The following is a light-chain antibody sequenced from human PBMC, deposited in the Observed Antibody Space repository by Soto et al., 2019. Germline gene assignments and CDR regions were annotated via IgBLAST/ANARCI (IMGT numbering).Light chain of an antibody. CDR1: QGIRSY. J-gene: IGKJ3*01. CDR2: GAS. Sequence: DIQLTQSPSFLSASVGDRVTITCRASQGIRSYLAWYQQRPGKAPELLIYGASTLRPGGASTFSGSGSGTEFTLKISSLQPEDFATYFCQQLNTFPPFFTFGPGTKVDIK. CDR3: QQLNTFPPFFT. V-gene: IGKV1-9*01.